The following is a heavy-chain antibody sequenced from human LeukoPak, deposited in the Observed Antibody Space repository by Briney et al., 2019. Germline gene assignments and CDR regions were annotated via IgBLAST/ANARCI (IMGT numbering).Heavy chain of an antibody. CDR3: ARDLPGNDFWSGYYGGGGWFDP. J-gene: IGHJ5*02. V-gene: IGHV4-39*07. CDR1: GGSISSGSYY. Sequence: SQTLSLTCTVSGGSISSGSYYWSWIRQPPGKGLEWIGEINHSGSTNYNPSLKSRVTISVDTSKNQFSLKLSSVTAADTAVYYCARDLPGNDFWSGYYGGGGWFDPWGQGTLVTVSS. CDR2: INHSGST. D-gene: IGHD3-3*01.